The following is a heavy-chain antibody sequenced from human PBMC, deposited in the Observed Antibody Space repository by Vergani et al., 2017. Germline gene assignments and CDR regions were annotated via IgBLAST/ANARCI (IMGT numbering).Heavy chain of an antibody. CDR2: IKSKTDGGTT. CDR3: TTGSHVVVVATSNWFDP. Sequence: EVQLVESGGGLVKPGGSLRLSCAASGFTFSNAWMSWVRQAPGKGLEWVGRIKSKTDGGTTDYAAPVKGRFTISRDDSKNTLYLQMNSLKTEDTAVYYCTTGSHVVVVATSNWFDPWGQGTLVTVSS. D-gene: IGHD2-15*01. V-gene: IGHV3-15*01. J-gene: IGHJ5*02. CDR1: GFTFSNAW.